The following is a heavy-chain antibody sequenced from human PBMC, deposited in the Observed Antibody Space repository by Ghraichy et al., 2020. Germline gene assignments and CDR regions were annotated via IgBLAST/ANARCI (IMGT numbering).Heavy chain of an antibody. D-gene: IGHD3-22*01. CDR3: ARANYYYDSSYFDY. CDR2: IYSGGST. V-gene: IGHV3-66*01. Sequence: GGSLRLSCAASGFTVSSNYMTWVRQAPGRGLEWVSIIYSGGSTDYADSVKGRFTISRDNSKNTLYLQMNSLRAEDTAVYYCARANYYYDSSYFDYWGQGTLVTVSS. CDR1: GFTVSSNY. J-gene: IGHJ4*02.